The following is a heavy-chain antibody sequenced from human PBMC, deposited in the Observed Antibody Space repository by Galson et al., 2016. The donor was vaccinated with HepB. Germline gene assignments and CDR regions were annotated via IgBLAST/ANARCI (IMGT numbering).Heavy chain of an antibody. CDR3: ARQGDSGWSPLDS. J-gene: IGHJ4*02. V-gene: IGHV5-51*01. CDR2: IYPGDSDT. Sequence: QSGAEVKEPGESLKISCEVSGYSFTIYWIGWVRQMPGKGLEWMGSIYPGDSDTKYGPSFQGLVTISADRSINPAYLQWSSLKASDTAMYYCARQGDSGWSPLDSWGQGTLVTVSS. CDR1: GYSFTIYW. D-gene: IGHD6-19*01.